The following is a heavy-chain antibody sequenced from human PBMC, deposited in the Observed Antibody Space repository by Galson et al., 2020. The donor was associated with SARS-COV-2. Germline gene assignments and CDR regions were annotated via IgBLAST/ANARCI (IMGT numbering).Heavy chain of an antibody. Sequence: ASVTVSCKASGFTFTTYAMNWVRQAPGRGLEWMGWINTHTGNPAYAQGFTGRFVFSLDTSVSTAYLQISSLKAGDTAVYLCARVRYYYGMYVWGQGTTVTVSS. CDR3: ARVRYYYGMYV. J-gene: IGHJ6*02. CDR2: INTHTGNP. CDR1: GFTFTTYA. V-gene: IGHV7-4-1*02. D-gene: IGHD4-17*01.